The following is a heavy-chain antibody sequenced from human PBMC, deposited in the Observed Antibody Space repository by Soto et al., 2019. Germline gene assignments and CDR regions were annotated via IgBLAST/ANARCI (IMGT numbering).Heavy chain of an antibody. CDR1: GDSVRSGSFY. CDR3: ARDSTAFVFDY. V-gene: IGHV4-61*03. Sequence: PSETLSLTCTVSGDSVRSGSFYWSWIRQPPGKGLEWIGYIYYTGRTSYNPSLKSRVTISIDPSKSHFALNLTSVTAADTAIYYCARDSTAFVFDYWGQGALVTVSS. CDR2: IYYTGRT. J-gene: IGHJ4*02. D-gene: IGHD2-2*01.